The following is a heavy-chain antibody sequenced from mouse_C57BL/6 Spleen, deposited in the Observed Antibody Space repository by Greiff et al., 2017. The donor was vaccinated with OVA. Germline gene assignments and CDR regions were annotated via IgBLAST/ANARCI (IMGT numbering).Heavy chain of an antibody. CDR1: GFTFSNYW. CDR2: IRLKSDNYAT. CDR3: TGGYYVSYYAMDY. Sequence: EVKVEESGGGLVQPGGSMKLSCVASGFTFSNYWMNWVRQSPEKGLEWVAQIRLKSDNYATHYAESVKGRFTISRDDSKSSVYLQMNNLRAEDTGIYYCTGGYYVSYYAMDYWGQGTSVTVSS. V-gene: IGHV6-3*01. J-gene: IGHJ4*01. D-gene: IGHD2-3*01.